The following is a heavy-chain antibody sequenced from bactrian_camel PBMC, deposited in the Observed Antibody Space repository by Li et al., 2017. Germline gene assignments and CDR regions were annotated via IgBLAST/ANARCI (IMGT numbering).Heavy chain of an antibody. J-gene: IGHJ4*01. CDR1: GYLYSRYC. CDR2: IDSDGTT. D-gene: IGHD5*01. Sequence: HVQLVESGGGSVQTGGSLRLSCAASGYLYSRYCMGWFRQVQGKEREGVGEIDSDGTTRYAGSVAGRFTIPRDNAKNMLYLGISDLKPEDTAKYYCAAAPALTCVTSDRALAAGGTGWHVWGRGTQVTVS. V-gene: IGHV3S53*01. CDR3: AAAPALTCVTSDRALAAGGTGWHV.